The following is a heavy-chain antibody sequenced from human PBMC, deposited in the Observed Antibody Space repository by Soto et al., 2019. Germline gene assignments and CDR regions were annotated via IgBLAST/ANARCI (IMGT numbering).Heavy chain of an antibody. CDR3: ARGAHSSGWFLWLDP. V-gene: IGHV1-3*01. CDR1: GYTFTSYA. Sequence: ASVKVSCTASGYTFTSYAMHWVRQAPGQRLEWMGWINAGNGNTKYSQKFQGRVTITRDTSASTAYMGLSSLRSEDTAVYYCARGAHSSGWFLWLDPWGQGTQVTVSS. J-gene: IGHJ5*02. D-gene: IGHD6-19*01. CDR2: INAGNGNT.